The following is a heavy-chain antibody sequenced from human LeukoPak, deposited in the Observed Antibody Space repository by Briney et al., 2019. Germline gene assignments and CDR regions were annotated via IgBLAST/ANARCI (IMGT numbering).Heavy chain of an antibody. D-gene: IGHD6-19*01. CDR1: GFTFSSYG. CDR3: ARFGRYSSGWPYFDY. J-gene: IGHJ4*02. CDR2: IRYDGSNK. V-gene: IGHV3-30*02. Sequence: GGSLRLSCAASGFTFSSYGMHWVRQAPGKGLEWVAFIRYDGSNKYYADSVKGRFTISRDNSKNTLYLQMNSLRAEDTAVYYCARFGRYSSGWPYFDYWGQGTLVTVSS.